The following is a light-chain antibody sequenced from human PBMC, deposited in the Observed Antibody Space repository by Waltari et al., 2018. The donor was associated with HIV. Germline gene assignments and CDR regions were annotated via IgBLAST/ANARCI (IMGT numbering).Light chain of an antibody. J-gene: IGLJ3*02. CDR1: SSNIGAGYD. CDR2: GNS. Sequence: QSVLTQPPSVSGAPGQRVTISCTGSSSNIGAGYDVHWYQQLPGTAPKLLIYGNSNRPSGVPDRSSGSKSGTSASLAITGLQPDDETDYYCQSYDSSLSNWVFGGGTKLTVL. V-gene: IGLV1-40*01. CDR3: QSYDSSLSNWV.